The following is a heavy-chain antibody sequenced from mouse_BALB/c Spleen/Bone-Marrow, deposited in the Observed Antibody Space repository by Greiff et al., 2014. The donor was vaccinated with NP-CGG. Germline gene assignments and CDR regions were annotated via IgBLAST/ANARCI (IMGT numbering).Heavy chain of an antibody. CDR1: GYTFTSYW. J-gene: IGHJ4*01. Sequence: VQLQQSGAELVKPGASVKLSCKASGYTFTSYWMHWVKQRPGQGLEWIGEIDPSDSYTNYNQKFKGKATLAVDKSSSTAYMQLSSLTSEDSAVYYCASRVLYAMDYWGQGTSATVSS. CDR3: ASRVLYAMDY. CDR2: IDPSDSYT. V-gene: IGHV1-69*02.